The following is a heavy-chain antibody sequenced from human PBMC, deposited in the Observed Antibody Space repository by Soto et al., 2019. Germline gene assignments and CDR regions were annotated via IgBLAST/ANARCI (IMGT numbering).Heavy chain of an antibody. D-gene: IGHD6-13*01. Sequence: PGGSLRLSCAASGFTFSSYAMNWVRQAPGKGLDWVSTVSDNGGDTYYADSVKGRFTISRDNSKNTVFLQMNSLRAEDTAVYYCEKDGYDSTWFHFDYWGQGALVTVSS. V-gene: IGHV3-23*01. CDR2: VSDNGGDT. J-gene: IGHJ4*02. CDR1: GFTFSSYA. CDR3: EKDGYDSTWFHFDY.